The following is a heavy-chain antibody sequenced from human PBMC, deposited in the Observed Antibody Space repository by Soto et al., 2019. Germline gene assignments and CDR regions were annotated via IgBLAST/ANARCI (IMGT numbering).Heavy chain of an antibody. CDR2: ISDDGSTT. CDR3: TRGPRVSSTGTGAH. D-gene: IGHD1-1*01. J-gene: IGHJ4*02. CDR1: GFTFNNSG. V-gene: IGHV3-74*01. Sequence: PGGSLRLSCRVSGFTFNNSGMHWVRQVPGKGLIWVSRISDDGSTTTYADSVKGRFTISRDNAKNTLYLQMNSLRADDTGLYYCTRGPRVSSTGTGAHWGQGTLVTVSS.